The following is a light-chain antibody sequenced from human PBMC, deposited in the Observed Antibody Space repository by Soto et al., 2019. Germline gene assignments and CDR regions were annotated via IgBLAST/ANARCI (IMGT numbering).Light chain of an antibody. J-gene: IGKJ4*01. CDR1: QDISNW. CDR3: QQGRTFPLT. CDR2: GAS. Sequence: DIQLTQSPSSVSASVEDRVTITCRASQDISNWLAWYQQKPGKAPKLLIYGASRLQSGVPSRFSGSQSGRDFTLTISSLQPEDFATYYCQQGRTFPLTFGGGTKVEI. V-gene: IGKV1-12*01.